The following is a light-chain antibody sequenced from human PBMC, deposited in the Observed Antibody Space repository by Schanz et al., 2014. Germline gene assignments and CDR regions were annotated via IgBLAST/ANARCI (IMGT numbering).Light chain of an antibody. CDR3: QQRSNWPPYT. Sequence: EIVMTQSPATLSVSPGERATLSCRASQSVSTNLAWYQQRPGQAPRLLIFGASIRATGIPARFSGSGSGTEFTLTISSLQSEDFAVDFCQQRSNWPPYTFGQGTKLEIK. CDR1: QSVSTN. V-gene: IGKV3-15*01. CDR2: GAS. J-gene: IGKJ2*01.